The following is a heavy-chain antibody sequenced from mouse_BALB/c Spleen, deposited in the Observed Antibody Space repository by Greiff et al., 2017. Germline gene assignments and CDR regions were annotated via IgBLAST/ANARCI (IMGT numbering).Heavy chain of an antibody. V-gene: IGHV5-6-5*01. CDR3: ARGHYRYDEGFAY. CDR2: ISSGGST. J-gene: IGHJ3*01. CDR1: GFTFSSYA. Sequence: EVMLVESGGGLVKPGGSLKLSCAASGFTFSSYAMSWVRQTPEKRLEWVASISSGGSTYYPDSVKGRFTISRDNARNILYLQMSSLRSEDTAMYYCARGHYRYDEGFAYWGQGTLVTVSA. D-gene: IGHD2-14*01.